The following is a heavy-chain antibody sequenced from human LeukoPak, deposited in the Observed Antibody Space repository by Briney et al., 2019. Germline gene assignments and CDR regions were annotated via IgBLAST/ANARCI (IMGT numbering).Heavy chain of an antibody. CDR1: GFTFSSYG. Sequence: GGSLRLSCAASGFTFSSYGMHWVRQAPGKGLEWVAVISYDGSNKYYADSVKGRFTISRDNSKNTLYLQMNSLRAEDTAVYYCARDLRNRVLEWLLYRYYYYGMDVWGQGTTVTVSS. V-gene: IGHV3-30*03. CDR2: ISYDGSNK. J-gene: IGHJ6*02. D-gene: IGHD3-3*01. CDR3: ARDLRNRVLEWLLYRYYYYGMDV.